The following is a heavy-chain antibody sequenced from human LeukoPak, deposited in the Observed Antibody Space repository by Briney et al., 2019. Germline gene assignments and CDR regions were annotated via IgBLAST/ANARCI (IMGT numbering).Heavy chain of an antibody. V-gene: IGHV3-43D*03. Sequence: GGSLRLSCAASGFTFDDYSMHWVRQAPGKGLEWVSLITWDGGSTYYADSVKGRFTISRDNSKNSLYLQMNSQRADDTALYYCAKDGKNYFDYWGQGTLVTVSS. CDR1: GFTFDDYS. J-gene: IGHJ4*02. CDR2: ITWDGGST. CDR3: AKDGKNYFDY.